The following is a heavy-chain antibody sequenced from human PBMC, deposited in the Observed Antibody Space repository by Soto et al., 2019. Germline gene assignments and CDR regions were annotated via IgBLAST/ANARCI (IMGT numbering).Heavy chain of an antibody. CDR3: ARASSSGSYFDY. CDR2: ISSSSNYM. CDR1: GFTFRSFS. D-gene: IGHD6-6*01. Sequence: LRLSCAASGFTFRSFSMNWVRQAPGEGLEWVSSISSSSNYMYYADSLKGRFTISRDNAKDSLFLQMHSLRAEDTAVYYCARASSSGSYFDYWGQGTLVTV. V-gene: IGHV3-21*01. J-gene: IGHJ4*02.